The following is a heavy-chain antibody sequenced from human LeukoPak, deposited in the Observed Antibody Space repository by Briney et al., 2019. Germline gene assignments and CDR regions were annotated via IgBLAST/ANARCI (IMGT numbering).Heavy chain of an antibody. CDR1: GFTFDDYA. D-gene: IGHD5-18*01. CDR3: AKDIATAMVNFPAFYYYYGMDV. J-gene: IGHJ6*02. Sequence: GGSLRLSCPASGFTFDDYAMNWVGQAPGKGLEWFSGIGWIIGSIGYADSVKGRFTISRGNAKNSLYLQMNSLRAEDTALYYCAKDIATAMVNFPAFYYYYGMDVWGQGTTVTVSS. CDR2: IGWIIGSI. V-gene: IGHV3-9*01.